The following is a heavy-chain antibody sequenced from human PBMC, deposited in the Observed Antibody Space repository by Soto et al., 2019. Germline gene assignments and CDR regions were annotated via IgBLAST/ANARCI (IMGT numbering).Heavy chain of an antibody. CDR2: ISHDGSDK. Sequence: QVQLVESGGGVVQPGRSLRLSCAASGFTFSSYVIHWVRQAPGKGLDWVAVISHDGSDKYYADSVKGRFTISRDNSKNTLYLQMNSLRAEDTVVYYCATTLIRGVITTYIDYWGQGTLLTVSS. CDR1: GFTFSSYV. CDR3: ATTLIRGVITTYIDY. J-gene: IGHJ4*02. D-gene: IGHD3-10*01. V-gene: IGHV3-30-3*01.